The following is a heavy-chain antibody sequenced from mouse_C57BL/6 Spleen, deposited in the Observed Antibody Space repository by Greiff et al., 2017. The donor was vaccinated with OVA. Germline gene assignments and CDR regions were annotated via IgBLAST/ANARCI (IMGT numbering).Heavy chain of an antibody. J-gene: IGHJ2*01. CDR1: GYTFTSYW. D-gene: IGHD1-1*01. CDR3: ARNYYGSSYYFDY. V-gene: IGHV1-64*01. Sequence: QVQLQQPGAELVKPGASVKLSCKASGYTFTSYWMPLVKQRPGQGLEWIGMIHPNSGSTNYNEKFKSKATLTVDKSSSTAYMQLSSLTSEDSAVYYCARNYYGSSYYFDYWGQGTTLTVSS. CDR2: IHPNSGST.